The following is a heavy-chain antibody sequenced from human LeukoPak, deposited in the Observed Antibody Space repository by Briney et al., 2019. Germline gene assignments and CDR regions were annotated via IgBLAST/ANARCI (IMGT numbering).Heavy chain of an antibody. CDR1: GDSISNTDHY. J-gene: IGHJ4*02. Sequence: PSETLSLTCTVSGDSISNTDHYWGWIRQRPGKGLEWVGFIYDTRYTYYKSSLQGRLSISVDTSKNQLSLTLTSVTSADTAVYYCARESAFYFDSWGQGTLVTVSS. CDR3: ARESAFYFDS. D-gene: IGHD3-16*01. CDR2: IYDTRYT. V-gene: IGHV4-31*03.